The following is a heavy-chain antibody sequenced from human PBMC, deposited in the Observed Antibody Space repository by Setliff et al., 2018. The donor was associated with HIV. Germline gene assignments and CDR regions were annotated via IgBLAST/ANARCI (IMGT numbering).Heavy chain of an antibody. D-gene: IGHD3-10*01. Sequence: ETLSLTCTVSGGSISTSSSYWGWIRQPPGKGLEWIGSIYYSGNTYFSTSLKSRITISVDTSKNQFSLNLRSVTAADTAVYYCVREGVRRGLGSGSFRYRAYYFDQWGQGTLVTVSS. V-gene: IGHV4-39*07. J-gene: IGHJ4*02. CDR2: IYYSGNT. CDR1: GGSISTSSSY. CDR3: VREGVRRGLGSGSFRYRAYYFDQ.